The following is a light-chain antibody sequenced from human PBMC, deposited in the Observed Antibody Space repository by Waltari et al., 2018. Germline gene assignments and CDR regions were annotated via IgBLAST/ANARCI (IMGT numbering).Light chain of an antibody. J-gene: IGLJ3*02. CDR2: EVS. CDR3: SSYAGNDNFEV. Sequence: QSALTQPPSASGSPGQSVTISCTGTSSDVGGYNYVYWYQQHPGKAPKLMISEVSKRPSGVPGRFSGSKSGNTASLTVAGLQAEDEADYYCSSYAGNDNFEVFGGGTKLTVL. V-gene: IGLV2-8*01. CDR1: SSDVGGYNY.